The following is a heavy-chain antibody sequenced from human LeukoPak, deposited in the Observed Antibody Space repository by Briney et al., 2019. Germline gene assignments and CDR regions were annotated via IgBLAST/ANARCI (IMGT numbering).Heavy chain of an antibody. CDR1: GFTFSSYS. Sequence: PGGSLRLSCAASGFTFSSYSMNWVRQAPGKGLEWVSSISSSSSYIYYADSVKGRFTISRDNAKNSLYLQMNSLRAEDTAVYYCARVMGVVVTATADYWGQGTLVTVS. D-gene: IGHD2-21*02. CDR2: ISSSSSYI. J-gene: IGHJ4*02. CDR3: ARVMGVVVTATADY. V-gene: IGHV3-21*01.